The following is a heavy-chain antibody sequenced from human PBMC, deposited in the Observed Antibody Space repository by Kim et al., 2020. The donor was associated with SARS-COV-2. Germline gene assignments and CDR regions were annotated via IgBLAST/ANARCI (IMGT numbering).Heavy chain of an antibody. Sequence: ASVKVSCKASGYTFTSYDINWVRQATGQGLEWMGWMNPNSGNTGYAQKFQGRVTMTRNTSISTAYMELSSLRSEDTAVYYCARGPPRIAAAGKRRGYYFDYWGQGTLVTVSS. D-gene: IGHD6-13*01. V-gene: IGHV1-8*01. CDR1: GYTFTSYD. J-gene: IGHJ4*02. CDR3: ARGPPRIAAAGKRRGYYFDY. CDR2: MNPNSGNT.